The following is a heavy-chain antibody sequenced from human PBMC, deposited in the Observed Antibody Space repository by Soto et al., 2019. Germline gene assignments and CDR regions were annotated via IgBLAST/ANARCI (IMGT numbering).Heavy chain of an antibody. Sequence: SETLSLTCTVSGGSISSGGYYWSWIRQPPGKGLEWIGEINHSGSTNYNPSLKSRVTISVDTSKNQFSLKLSSVTAADTAVYYCARCLSPYYDFWSGYYRSGGYYFVYWGQGTLGTVSS. D-gene: IGHD3-3*01. CDR1: GGSISSGGYY. V-gene: IGHV4-39*07. J-gene: IGHJ4*02. CDR2: INHSGST. CDR3: ARCLSPYYDFWSGYYRSGGYYFVY.